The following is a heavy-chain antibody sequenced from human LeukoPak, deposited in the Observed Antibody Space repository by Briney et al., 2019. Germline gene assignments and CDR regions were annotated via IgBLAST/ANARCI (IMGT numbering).Heavy chain of an antibody. CDR2: INHSGST. Sequence: SETLSLTCAVYGGSFSGYYWSWIRQPPGKGLEWIGEINHSGSTNYNPSLKSRVTISVDTSKNQFSLKLSSVTAADTAVYYCARDRGYDFDYWGQGTLVTVSS. D-gene: IGHD5-12*01. V-gene: IGHV4-34*01. CDR3: ARDRGYDFDY. J-gene: IGHJ4*02. CDR1: GGSFSGYY.